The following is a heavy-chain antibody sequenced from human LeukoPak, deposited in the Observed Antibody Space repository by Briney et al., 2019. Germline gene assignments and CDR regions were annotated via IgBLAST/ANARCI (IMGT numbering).Heavy chain of an antibody. Sequence: GGSLRLSCAASGFTFSSHGMHWVRQAPGKGLEWVAYISSDGGNKQYADSVKGRFTISRDNSKNTLYLQMNSLRAEDTAVYYCARTRWFGELSLYDAFDIWGQGTMVTVSS. CDR3: ARTRWFGELSLYDAFDI. CDR2: ISSDGGNK. V-gene: IGHV3-30*02. CDR1: GFTFSSHG. J-gene: IGHJ3*02. D-gene: IGHD3-10*01.